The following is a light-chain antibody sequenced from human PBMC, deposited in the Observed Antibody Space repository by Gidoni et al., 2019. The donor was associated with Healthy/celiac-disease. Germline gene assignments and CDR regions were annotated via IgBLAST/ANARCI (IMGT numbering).Light chain of an antibody. J-gene: IGLJ2*01. CDR2: KVS. CDR1: SSDVGGYNY. V-gene: IGLV2-14*01. Sequence: QSALTQPASVSGSPGQSITISCTGTSSDVGGYNYVSWYQQHPGKAPKLMIYKVSKRPSGVSNRFSGSKSGNTASLTISGSQAEDEAEYYCSAYKSSSPFVFGGGTKLTVL. CDR3: SAYKSSSPFV.